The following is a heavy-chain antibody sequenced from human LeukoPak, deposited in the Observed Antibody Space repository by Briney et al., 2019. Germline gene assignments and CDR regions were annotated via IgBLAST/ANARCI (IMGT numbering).Heavy chain of an antibody. CDR2: IYYSGST. CDR1: GGSISSSSYY. J-gene: IGHJ6*03. V-gene: IGHV4-61*01. D-gene: IGHD4-17*01. Sequence: KPSETLSLTCTVSGGSISSSSYYWSWIRQPPGKGLEWIGYIYYSGSTNYNPSLKSRVTISVDTSKNQFSLKLSSVTAADTAVYYCARRRGGDYGMYYYYYMDVWGKGTTVTVSS. CDR3: ARRRGGDYGMYYYYYMDV.